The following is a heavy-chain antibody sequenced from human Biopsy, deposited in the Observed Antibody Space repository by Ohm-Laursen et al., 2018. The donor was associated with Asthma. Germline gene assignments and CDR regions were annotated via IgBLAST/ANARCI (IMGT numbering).Heavy chain of an antibody. V-gene: IGHV3-53*01. CDR3: ARGDSSGWSHYYFDY. D-gene: IGHD6-19*01. CDR2: IYSGGTS. CDR1: GFTVSRDN. J-gene: IGHJ4*02. Sequence: SLRLSCSASGFTVSRDNMFWVRQAPGKGLEWVSVIYSGGTSDTADSVRGRFTISRDFYKNTLYLQMDSLRAEDTAVYYCARGDSSGWSHYYFDYWGQGTLVTVSS.